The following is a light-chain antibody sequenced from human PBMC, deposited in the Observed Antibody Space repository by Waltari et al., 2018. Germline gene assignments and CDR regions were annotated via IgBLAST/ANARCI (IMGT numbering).Light chain of an antibody. CDR2: KGN. CDR1: SGSVSSNSY. CDR3: LFYMGRGIWV. V-gene: IGLV8-61*01. J-gene: IGLJ3*02. Sequence: QTVVTQEPSLAVATGGTVTLTCALSSGSVSSNSYASWYQQTTGQAPRTLVYKGNIRSSGVPGRFSSYSLGNKAALTITVAQADDEAGYYCLFYMGRGIWVFGGGTKLTVL.